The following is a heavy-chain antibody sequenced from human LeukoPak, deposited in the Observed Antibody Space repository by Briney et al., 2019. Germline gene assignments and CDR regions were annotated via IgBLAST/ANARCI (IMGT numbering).Heavy chain of an antibody. CDR1: GFTFSSYA. J-gene: IGHJ4*02. V-gene: IGHV3-23*01. CDR2: ISGSGGST. Sequence: GGSLRLSCAASGFTFSSYAMSWVRQAPGKGLEWVSAISGSGGSTYYADSVKGRFTISRDNSKNTLYLQMNSLRAEDTAVYYCAKDDDYVWGSYRSHFDYWGQGTLVTVSS. D-gene: IGHD3-16*02. CDR3: AKDDDYVWGSYRSHFDY.